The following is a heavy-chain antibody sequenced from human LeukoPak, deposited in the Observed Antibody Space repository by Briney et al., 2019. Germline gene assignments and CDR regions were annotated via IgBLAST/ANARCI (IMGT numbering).Heavy chain of an antibody. CDR3: ARVPRYSYGSPRFDY. J-gene: IGHJ4*02. D-gene: IGHD5-18*01. V-gene: IGHV1-2*02. Sequence: ASVKVSCKASGYTFTGYYMHWVRQAPGQGLEWMGWINPNSGGTNYAQKFQGRVTMTRDTSISTAYMELSRLRSDDTAVYYCARVPRYSYGSPRFDYWGQGTLVTVSS. CDR1: GYTFTGYY. CDR2: INPNSGGT.